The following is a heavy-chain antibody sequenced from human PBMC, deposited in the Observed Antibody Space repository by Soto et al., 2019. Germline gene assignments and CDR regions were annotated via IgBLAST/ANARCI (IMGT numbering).Heavy chain of an antibody. J-gene: IGHJ4*02. CDR2: IGAGSGNT. CDR1: GFTFTSSA. V-gene: IGHV1-58*01. Sequence: SVKVSCTASGFTFTSSAVQCVRQARGQRLEWIGWIGAGSGNTNYAQKFQERVTITRDMSTSTAYMELRSLRSDDTAVYYCARGLDTAMVFGNYYFDYWGQGTLVTVSS. CDR3: ARGLDTAMVFGNYYFDY. D-gene: IGHD5-18*01.